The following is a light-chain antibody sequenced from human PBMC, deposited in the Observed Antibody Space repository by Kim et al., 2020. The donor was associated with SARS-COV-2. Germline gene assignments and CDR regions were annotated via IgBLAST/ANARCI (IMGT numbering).Light chain of an antibody. CDR2: KGN. J-gene: IGLJ2*01. CDR1: GCDNEGNN. Sequence: ITYSSSGCDNEGNNVFWWYQFPAGTPKHLIFKGNQQRSGVRERLSYSKNGGSAAPVSSGLLSEDEADYYCAAWENTRNARIFGGGTQLTVL. CDR3: AAWENTRNARI. V-gene: IGLV1-47*01.